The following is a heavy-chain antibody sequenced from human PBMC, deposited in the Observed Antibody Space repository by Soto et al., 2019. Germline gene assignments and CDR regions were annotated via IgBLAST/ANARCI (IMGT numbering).Heavy chain of an antibody. V-gene: IGHV1-18*01. Sequence: ASVKVSCKASGYTFTSYGISWVRQAPGQGLEWMGWISAYNGNTNYAQKLQGRVTMTTDTSTSTAYMELRSLRSDDTAVYYCARINELAYCGGDCYAFDYWGQGTLVTVSS. CDR1: GYTFTSYG. CDR3: ARINELAYCGGDCYAFDY. D-gene: IGHD2-21*02. J-gene: IGHJ4*02. CDR2: ISAYNGNT.